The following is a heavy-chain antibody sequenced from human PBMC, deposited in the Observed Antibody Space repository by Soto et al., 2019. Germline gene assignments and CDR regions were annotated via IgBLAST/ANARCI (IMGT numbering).Heavy chain of an antibody. Sequence: QVQLQESGPGLVKPSQTLSLTCTVSGTTISRGDHYWSWIRKAPGKGLEWIGYMYYTGKTYYNTSLQSRVTLSVDTSKNQFSLKMTSVTAADTAMYFCARVYGRGDYFDFWVRGTLVSVSS. CDR3: ARVYGRGDYFDF. V-gene: IGHV4-30-4*01. D-gene: IGHD1-26*01. J-gene: IGHJ4*02. CDR1: GTTISRGDHY. CDR2: MYYTGKT.